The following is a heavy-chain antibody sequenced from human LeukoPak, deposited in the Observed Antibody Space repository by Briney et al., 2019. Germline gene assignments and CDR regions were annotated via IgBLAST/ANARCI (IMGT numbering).Heavy chain of an antibody. CDR1: GFAFSSYS. Sequence: GGALRLSCTAYGFAFSSYSMNWVRQAQGKGVEWVSSISRGSSVKYYADSVKGGFTISRDNAKNSLYLQMSSLRAEDTAVYYCASEYEQPPDYWGQGALVTVSS. CDR2: ISRGSSVK. D-gene: IGHD2-8*01. CDR3: ASEYEQPPDY. V-gene: IGHV3-21*01. J-gene: IGHJ4*02.